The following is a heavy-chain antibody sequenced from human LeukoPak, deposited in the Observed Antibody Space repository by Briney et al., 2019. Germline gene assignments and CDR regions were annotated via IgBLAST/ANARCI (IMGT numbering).Heavy chain of an antibody. CDR1: GFTFSSYS. J-gene: IGHJ5*02. D-gene: IGHD3-16*01. CDR2: ITGSGGNT. V-gene: IGHV3-23*01. CDR3: AKRGGYLVDP. Sequence: GGSLRLSCAASGFTFSSYSMNWVRQAPGKGLEWVSVITGSGGNTYYADSVKGRFTISRDNSKNTLYLQMNSLRAEDTALYYCAKRGGYLVDPWGQGTLVTVSS.